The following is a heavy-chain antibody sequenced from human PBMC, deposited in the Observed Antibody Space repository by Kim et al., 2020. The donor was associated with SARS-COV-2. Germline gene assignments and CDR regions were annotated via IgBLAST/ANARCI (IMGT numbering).Heavy chain of an antibody. CDR3: ARGREVVVVSDTFDY. D-gene: IGHD2-2*01. Sequence: SRKGRVTMSGDKSKNELSLKLSSVTAADTAVYYCARGREVVVVSDTFDYWGQGTLVTVSS. V-gene: IGHV4-34*13. J-gene: IGHJ4*02.